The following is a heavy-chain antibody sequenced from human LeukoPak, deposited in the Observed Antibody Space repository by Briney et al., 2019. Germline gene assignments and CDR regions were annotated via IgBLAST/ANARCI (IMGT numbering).Heavy chain of an antibody. Sequence: PGGSLRLSCAASGFTFSSYVMNWVRQAPGKGLEWVSYISSGGSSIYYADSVKGRFTISRDNAKNSLYLQMNSLRVEDTAVYYCARSTSKYVDSSGYYDGAFEIWGKGQWSPSLQ. V-gene: IGHV3-48*03. J-gene: IGHJ3*02. CDR2: ISSGGSSI. CDR3: ARSTSKYVDSSGYYDGAFEI. CDR1: GFTFSSYV. D-gene: IGHD3-22*01.